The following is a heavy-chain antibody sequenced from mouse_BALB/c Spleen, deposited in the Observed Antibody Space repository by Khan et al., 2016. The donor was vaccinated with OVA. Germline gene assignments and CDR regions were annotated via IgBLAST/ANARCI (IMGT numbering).Heavy chain of an antibody. J-gene: IGHJ2*01. CDR1: GYTFTDYS. Sequence: QIQLVQSGPELVRPGVSVKISCKGSGYTFTDYSMHWVKQSHAKSLEWIGLISTYSGNTNYRQKFKGKATMTVDKSSSTAYMELVRLTSEDSAMYYCTRPAYDGYYDYWGQGTTLTVSS. CDR2: ISTYSGNT. V-gene: IGHV1S137*01. D-gene: IGHD2-3*01. CDR3: TRPAYDGYYDY.